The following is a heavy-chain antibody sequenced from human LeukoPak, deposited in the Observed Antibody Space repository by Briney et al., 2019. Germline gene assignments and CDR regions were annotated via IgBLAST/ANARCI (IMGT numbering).Heavy chain of an antibody. Sequence: GGSLRLSCAASGFTFSSYSMNWVRQAPGKGLEWVSSIISSSSYVYYADSVKGRFTISRDNAKNSLYLQMNSLRAEDTAVYYCARGRFLEWLSAFDIWGQGTMVTVSS. CDR3: ARGRFLEWLSAFDI. J-gene: IGHJ3*02. D-gene: IGHD3-3*01. CDR1: GFTFSSYS. V-gene: IGHV3-21*01. CDR2: IISSSSYV.